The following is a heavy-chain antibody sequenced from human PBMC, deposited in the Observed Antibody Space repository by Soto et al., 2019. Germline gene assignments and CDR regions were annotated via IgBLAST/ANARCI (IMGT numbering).Heavy chain of an antibody. V-gene: IGHV3-21*01. CDR2: ISSGSSYI. Sequence: GGSLRLSCAASGFTFSTYTMNWVHQAPGKGLEWISSISSGSSYIYYAGSVKGRFTISRDNAKNSLFLQMNSLRADDTAVYYCARDILSGGAYPDSWGQGTKVTVYS. J-gene: IGHJ5*01. CDR3: ARDILSGGAYPDS. D-gene: IGHD3-10*01. CDR1: GFTFSTYT.